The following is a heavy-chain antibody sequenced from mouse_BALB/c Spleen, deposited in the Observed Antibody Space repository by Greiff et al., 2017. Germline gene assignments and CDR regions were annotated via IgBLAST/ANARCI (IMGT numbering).Heavy chain of an antibody. CDR1: GYTFTSYW. CDR3: ARSYRYDGVYYAMDY. CDR2: INPSTGYT. J-gene: IGHJ4*01. Sequence: VQLHQSGAELAKPGASVKMSCKASGYTFTSYWMHWVNQRPGQGLEWIGYINPSTGYTEYNQKFKDKATLTADKSSSTAYMQLSSLTSEDSAVYYCARSYRYDGVYYAMDYWGQGTSVTVSS. D-gene: IGHD2-14*01. V-gene: IGHV1-7*01.